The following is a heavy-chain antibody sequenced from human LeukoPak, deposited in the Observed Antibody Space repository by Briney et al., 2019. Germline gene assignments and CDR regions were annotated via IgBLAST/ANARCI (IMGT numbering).Heavy chain of an antibody. V-gene: IGHV3-30*18. CDR2: ISYDGSNK. CDR3: AKEMLLSYYYYGMDV. Sequence: PGGPLRLSCAASGFTFSSYGMHWVRQAPGKGLEWVAVISYDGSNKYYADSVKDRFTISRDNSKNTLYLQMNSLRAEDTAVYYCAKEMLLSYYYYGMDVWGQGTTVTVSS. D-gene: IGHD2-21*01. J-gene: IGHJ6*02. CDR1: GFTFSSYG.